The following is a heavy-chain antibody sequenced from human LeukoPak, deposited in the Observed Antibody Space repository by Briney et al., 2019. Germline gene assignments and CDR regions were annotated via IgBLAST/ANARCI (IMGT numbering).Heavy chain of an antibody. J-gene: IGHJ5*02. Sequence: GASVKVSCKAFGYTFTGYYMHWVRQAPGQGLEWMGWINPNSGGTNYAQKFQGRVTMTGDTSISIAYMELSRLRSDDTAVYYCARDIVMVTYWFDPWGQGTLVTVSS. D-gene: IGHD5-18*01. CDR3: ARDIVMVTYWFDP. CDR1: GYTFTGYY. CDR2: INPNSGGT. V-gene: IGHV1-2*02.